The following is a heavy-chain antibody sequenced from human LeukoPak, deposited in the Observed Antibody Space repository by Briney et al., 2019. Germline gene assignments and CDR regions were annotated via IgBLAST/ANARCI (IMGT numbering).Heavy chain of an antibody. J-gene: IGHJ4*02. D-gene: IGHD6-13*01. Sequence: ASVKVSCKASGYTFTSYGISWVRQAPGQGLEWMGWISAYNGNTNYAQKLQGRVTMTTDTSTSTAYMELRSLRSDDTAVYYCARQKKEGGSSRDLYFDYWGQGTLVTVSS. CDR2: ISAYNGNT. V-gene: IGHV1-18*01. CDR3: ARQKKEGGSSRDLYFDY. CDR1: GYTFTSYG.